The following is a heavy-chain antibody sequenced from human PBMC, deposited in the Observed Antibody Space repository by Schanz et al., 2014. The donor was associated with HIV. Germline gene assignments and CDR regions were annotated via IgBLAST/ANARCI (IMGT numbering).Heavy chain of an antibody. Sequence: EVQLVESGGGLVQPGGSLRLSCVASGFTFGSYWMSWVRQTPGKGLEWVANIKQDGGEKHYVDSVKGRFTISRDNAKNSLYLQMNSLRFADTAVYYCVRGDTVFEYWGQGTLVTVS. D-gene: IGHD5-18*01. CDR1: GFTFGSYW. V-gene: IGHV3-7*01. CDR3: VRGDTVFEY. J-gene: IGHJ4*02. CDR2: IKQDGGEK.